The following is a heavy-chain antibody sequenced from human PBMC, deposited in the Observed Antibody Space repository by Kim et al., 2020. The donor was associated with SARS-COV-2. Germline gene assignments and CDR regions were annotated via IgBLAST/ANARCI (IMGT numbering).Heavy chain of an antibody. CDR1: GYTFTGYY. Sequence: ASVKVSCKASGYTFTGYYMHWVRQAPGQGLEWMGRINPNSGGTNYAQKFQGRVTMTRDTSISTAYMELSRLRSDDTAVYYCASGRGDYYDSSGYYHDYWGQGTLVTVSS. CDR3: ASGRGDYYDSSGYYHDY. V-gene: IGHV1-2*06. J-gene: IGHJ4*02. CDR2: INPNSGGT. D-gene: IGHD3-22*01.